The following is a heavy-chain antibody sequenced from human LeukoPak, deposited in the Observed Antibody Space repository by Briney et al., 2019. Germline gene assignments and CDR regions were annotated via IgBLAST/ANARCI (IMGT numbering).Heavy chain of an antibody. CDR3: AVEYSSSRSLY. D-gene: IGHD6-6*01. Sequence: KPSETLSLTCAVYGGSFSGYYWSWIRQPPGKGLEWIGEINHSGSTNYNPSLKSRVTISVDTSKNQFSLKLSSVTAADTAVYYCAVEYSSSRSLYWGQGTLVTVSS. J-gene: IGHJ4*02. CDR2: INHSGST. V-gene: IGHV4-34*01. CDR1: GGSFSGYY.